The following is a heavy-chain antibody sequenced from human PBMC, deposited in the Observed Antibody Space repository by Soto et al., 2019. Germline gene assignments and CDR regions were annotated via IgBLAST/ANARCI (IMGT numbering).Heavy chain of an antibody. Sequence: QVQLQESGPGLVKPSQTLSLTCTVSGGSISSGDYYWSWIRQPPGKGLEWIGYIYHSGNTYYNPSLKRRVTISVATSKNQFSLKLSSVTAADTAVYYCARERPDGARLDPWGQGTLVTVSS. CDR3: ARERPDGARLDP. V-gene: IGHV4-30-4*01. CDR2: IYHSGNT. J-gene: IGHJ5*02. D-gene: IGHD6-6*01. CDR1: GGSISSGDYY.